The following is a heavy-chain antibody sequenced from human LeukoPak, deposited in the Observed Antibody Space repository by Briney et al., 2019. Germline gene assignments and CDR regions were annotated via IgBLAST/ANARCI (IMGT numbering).Heavy chain of an antibody. D-gene: IGHD3-16*01. J-gene: IGHJ4*02. CDR2: ISGSGGST. CDR3: AKDLGGAGPIDY. CDR1: GFPFSSYA. Sequence: GGSLRLPCVVSGFPFSSYAMSWVRQAPGKGLEWVSAISGSGGSTYYADSVKGRFTISRDNSKNTLYLQMNSLRAEDTAVYYCAKDLGGAGPIDYWGQGTLVTVSS. V-gene: IGHV3-23*01.